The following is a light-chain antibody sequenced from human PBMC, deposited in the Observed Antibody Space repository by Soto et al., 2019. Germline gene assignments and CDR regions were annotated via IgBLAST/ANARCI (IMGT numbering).Light chain of an antibody. J-gene: IGKJ1*01. CDR2: DAS. CDR3: QQYNYYWT. CDR1: HNIYIW. Sequence: DIQMTQSPSTLSASVGDRVTITCRASHNIYIWLAWYQQKPGKAPRLLIHDASSLESGVPARFSGSGSGTEFTLSISSLQPDDFATYYCQQYNYYWTFGQGTKVDIK. V-gene: IGKV1-5*01.